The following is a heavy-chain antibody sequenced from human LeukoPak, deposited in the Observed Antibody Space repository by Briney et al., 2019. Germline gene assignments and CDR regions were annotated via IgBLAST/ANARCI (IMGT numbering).Heavy chain of an antibody. CDR2: ISADNGNT. CDR1: GYTFTGYY. D-gene: IGHD3-16*01. Sequence: ASVKVSCKASGYTFTGYYMHWVRQAPGQGLEWMGWISADNGNTNYAQKLQGRVTMTTDTSTSTAYMELRSLRSDDTAVYYCARVTLRLNWFDPWGQGTLVTVSS. CDR3: ARVTLRLNWFDP. J-gene: IGHJ5*02. V-gene: IGHV1-18*04.